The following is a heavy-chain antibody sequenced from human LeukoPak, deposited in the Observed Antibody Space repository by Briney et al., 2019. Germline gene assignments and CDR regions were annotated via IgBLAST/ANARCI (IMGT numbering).Heavy chain of an antibody. CDR2: IIPIFGTA. CDR1: GGTFSSYA. CDR3: ARGGTIFGVAT. V-gene: IGHV1-69*05. Sequence: GASVTVSCKASGGTFSSYAISWVRQAPGQGLEWMGGIIPIFGTANYAQKIQGRVTITMDESTSTAYMELSSLRSEDTAVYYCARGGTIFGVATWGQGTLVTVSS. D-gene: IGHD3-3*01. J-gene: IGHJ5*02.